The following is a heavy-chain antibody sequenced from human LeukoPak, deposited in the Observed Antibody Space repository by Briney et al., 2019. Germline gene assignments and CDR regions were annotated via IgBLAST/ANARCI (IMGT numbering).Heavy chain of an antibody. J-gene: IGHJ4*02. CDR1: GFTFSSYA. CDR3: ATSRVFDY. CDR2: ISGSCGST. Sequence: PGGSLRLSCAASGFTFSSYAMSWVRQAPGKGLEWVSAISGSCGSTYYADSVKGRFTISRDNAKKTLYLEMNSLRMEDTAIYYCATSRVFDYWGQGTLVTVSS. V-gene: IGHV3-23*01.